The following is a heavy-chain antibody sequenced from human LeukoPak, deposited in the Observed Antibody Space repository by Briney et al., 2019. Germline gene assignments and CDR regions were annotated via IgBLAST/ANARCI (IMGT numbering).Heavy chain of an antibody. J-gene: IGHJ4*02. D-gene: IGHD3-22*01. CDR3: ASYERSRFFYYFDN. V-gene: IGHV4-39*01. Sequence: SETLSLTCTVPGGSTSTNEYWGWLRQPPGKGLEWIGSFYFTGTPYYKSSLKSRATISGDTSKNQYFLSLRSMTAADAAVYYCASYERSRFFYYFDNWGQGVQVTVSS. CDR1: GGSTSTNEY. CDR2: FYFTGTP.